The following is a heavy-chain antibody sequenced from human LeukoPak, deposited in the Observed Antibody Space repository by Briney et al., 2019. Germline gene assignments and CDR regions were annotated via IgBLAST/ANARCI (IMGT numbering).Heavy chain of an antibody. CDR3: ARGTGETLYDP. Sequence: SETLSLTCTVSGGSISSYYWSWIRRPPGKGLEWIGYIYYSGSTNYNPSLKSRVTISVDTSKNQFSLRLSSVTASDTAVYYCARGTGETLYDPWGQGTLVTVSS. J-gene: IGHJ5*02. CDR1: GGSISSYY. D-gene: IGHD7-27*01. V-gene: IGHV4-59*13. CDR2: IYYSGST.